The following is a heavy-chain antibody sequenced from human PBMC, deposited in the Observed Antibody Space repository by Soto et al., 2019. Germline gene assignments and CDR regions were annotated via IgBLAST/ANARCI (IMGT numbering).Heavy chain of an antibody. V-gene: IGHV1-69*12. J-gene: IGHJ4*02. CDR2: IIPIFGTA. CDR3: ARDGGVYDYSPFDY. CDR1: GGTFSSYA. D-gene: IGHD4-4*01. Sequence: QVQLVQSGAEVKKPGSSVKVSCKASGGTFSSYAISWVRQAPGQGLEWMGGIIPIFGTADYAQKFQGRVPITADESTSTGYMELSSLRSEDTAVYYCARDGGVYDYSPFDYWGQGTLVTVSS.